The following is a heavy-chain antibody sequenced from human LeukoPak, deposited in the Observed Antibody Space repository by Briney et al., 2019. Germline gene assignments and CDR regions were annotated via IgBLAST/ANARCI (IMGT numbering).Heavy chain of an antibody. Sequence: PSETLSLTCTVSGGSISSGGYYWSWIRQHPGKGLEWIGYIYYSGSTYYNPSLKSRVTIPVDTSKNQFSLKLSSVTAADTAVYYCARGRPLVVPLDYWGQGTLVTVSS. V-gene: IGHV4-31*03. CDR2: IYYSGST. D-gene: IGHD3-22*01. J-gene: IGHJ4*02. CDR1: GGSISSGGYY. CDR3: ARGRPLVVPLDY.